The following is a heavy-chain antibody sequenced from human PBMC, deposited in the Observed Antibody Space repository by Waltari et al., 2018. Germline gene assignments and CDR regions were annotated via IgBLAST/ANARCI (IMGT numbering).Heavy chain of an antibody. CDR1: GESFLWDF. D-gene: IGHD2-21*01. V-gene: IGHV4-34*01. CDR2: IHHSGST. J-gene: IGHJ4*01. Sequence: QVQLHQWGAGQLKPSETLSLTCAVPGESFLWDFWSWLRPSPGKGLEWLGAIHHSGSTNYNPALASRVSLSVDTTKKQFSLRLTSVTAADAAVYYCARYGEVPPNYFFDYWGRGTLVTVSS. CDR3: ARYGEVPPNYFFDY.